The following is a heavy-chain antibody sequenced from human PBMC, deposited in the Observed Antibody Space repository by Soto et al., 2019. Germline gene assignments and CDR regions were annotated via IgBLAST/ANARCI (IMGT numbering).Heavy chain of an antibody. Sequence: AGGSLRLSCAASGFTFSAYQMNWFRQAPGKGLEWVSSINGGSTSTHYADSVTGRFTISRDNAENALYLQMNSLRADDTAVYYCARDPWAGDSSDYWGQGIWVTVS. CDR1: GFTFSAYQ. J-gene: IGHJ4*02. D-gene: IGHD1-26*01. CDR3: ARDPWAGDSSDY. CDR2: INGGSTST. V-gene: IGHV3-21*01.